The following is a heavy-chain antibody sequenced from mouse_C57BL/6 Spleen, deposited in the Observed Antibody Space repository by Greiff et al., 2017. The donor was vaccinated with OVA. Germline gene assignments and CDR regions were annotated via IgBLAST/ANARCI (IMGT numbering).Heavy chain of an antibody. CDR3: ARGGLSSYYFDY. CDR1: GYAFSSSW. J-gene: IGHJ2*01. CDR2: IYPGDGDT. Sequence: QVQLKQSGPELVKPGASVKISCKASGYAFSSSWMNWVKQRPGKGLEWIGRIYPGDGDTNYNGKFKGKATLTADKSSSTAYMQLSSLTSEDSAVYVCARGGLSSYYFDYWGQGTTLTVSS. D-gene: IGHD1-1*01. V-gene: IGHV1-82*01.